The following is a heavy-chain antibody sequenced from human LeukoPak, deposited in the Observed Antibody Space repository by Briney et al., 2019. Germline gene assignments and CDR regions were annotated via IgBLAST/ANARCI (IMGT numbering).Heavy chain of an antibody. V-gene: IGHV4-59*11. Sequence: NTSETLFLTCTVSGGSISSHYWSWIRQPPGKGLEWIAYIYYSGSTNYNPSLKSRVTISVDTSKNQFSLKLSSVTAADTAVYYCARVLPGNWFDPWGPGTLVTVSS. J-gene: IGHJ5*02. CDR1: GGSISSHY. CDR3: ARVLPGNWFDP. CDR2: IYYSGST. D-gene: IGHD3-10*01.